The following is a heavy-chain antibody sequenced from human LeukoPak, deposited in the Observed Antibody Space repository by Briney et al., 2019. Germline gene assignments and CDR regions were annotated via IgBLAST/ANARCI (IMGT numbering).Heavy chain of an antibody. J-gene: IGHJ6*02. D-gene: IGHD3-3*01. Sequence: KPSETLSLTCAVYGGSFSGYYWSWIRQPPGKGLEWIGEINHSGSTNYNPSLKSRVTISVDTSKNQFSLKLSSVTAADTAVYYCARGWRYYDFWSGCPYGMDVWGQGTTVTVSS. V-gene: IGHV4-34*01. CDR3: ARGWRYYDFWSGCPYGMDV. CDR1: GGSFSGYY. CDR2: INHSGST.